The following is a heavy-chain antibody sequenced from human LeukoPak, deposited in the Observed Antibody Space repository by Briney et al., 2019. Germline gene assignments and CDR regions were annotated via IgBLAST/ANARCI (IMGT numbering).Heavy chain of an antibody. V-gene: IGHV5-51*01. CDR1: GYSFTSYW. CDR3: ARHGLYDYVWGNYRYDDAFDI. D-gene: IGHD3-16*02. J-gene: IGHJ3*02. Sequence: GESLKISCKGSGYSFTSYWIGWVRQMPGKGLEWMGIIYPGDSDTRYSPSFQGQVTISADKSISTAYLQWSSLKASDTAMYYCARHGLYDYVWGNYRYDDAFDIWGQGTMVTVSS. CDR2: IYPGDSDT.